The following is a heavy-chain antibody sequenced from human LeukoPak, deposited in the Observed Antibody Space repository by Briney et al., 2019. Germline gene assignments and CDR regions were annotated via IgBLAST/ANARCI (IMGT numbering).Heavy chain of an antibody. V-gene: IGHV3-23*01. J-gene: IGHJ6*02. CDR3: ARAFSDWESGMDV. CDR2: ISGSGGST. D-gene: IGHD2-21*01. CDR1: GFTFSSYA. Sequence: GGSLRLSCAASGFTFSSYAMSWVRQAPGKGLEWVSAISGSGGSTYYADSVKGRFTISRHNSMNTVNLQMNSLRAEDTAVYYCARAFSDWESGMDVWGQGTTVTVSS.